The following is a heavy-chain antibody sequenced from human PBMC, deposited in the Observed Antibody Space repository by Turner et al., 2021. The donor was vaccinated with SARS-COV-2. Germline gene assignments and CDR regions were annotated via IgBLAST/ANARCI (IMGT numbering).Heavy chain of an antibody. D-gene: IGHD2-2*01. V-gene: IGHV3-21*01. CDR3: APDCISTSCRDY. Sequence: EVQLVESGGGLVKPGGYLILSGAASVFTFSSYSMNWVRQAPGNGLELVSSISSSSSDIYYAYSVKYRFTISIDNAKNSLYLQMNSLRAEDTAVYYCAPDCISTSCRDYWGQGTLVTVSS. J-gene: IGHJ4*02. CDR1: VFTFSSYS. CDR2: ISSSSSDI.